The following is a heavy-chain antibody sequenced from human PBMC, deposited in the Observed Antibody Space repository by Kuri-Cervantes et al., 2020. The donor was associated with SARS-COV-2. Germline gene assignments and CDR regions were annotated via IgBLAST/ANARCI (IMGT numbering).Heavy chain of an antibody. CDR2: ISAYNGNT. J-gene: IGHJ4*02. Sequence: ASVKVSCKASGYTFTSYGISWVRQAPGQGLEWMGWISAYNGNTNYAQKFQGRVTITTDESTRTAYMKLSSLRSEDTAVYYCASCTSCYFGDYRVTFDYWGQGTLVTVSS. CDR3: ASCTSCYFGDYRVTFDY. CDR1: GYTFTSYG. D-gene: IGHD2-2*01. V-gene: IGHV1-18*01.